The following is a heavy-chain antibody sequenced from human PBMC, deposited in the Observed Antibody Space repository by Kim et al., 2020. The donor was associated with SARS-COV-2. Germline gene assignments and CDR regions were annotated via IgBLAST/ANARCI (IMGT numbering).Heavy chain of an antibody. J-gene: IGHJ4*02. V-gene: IGHV3-53*01. CDR3: SSSTLGAYFDY. Sequence: YYAASVKGRFTLSRDIPKDTLYLQMNSLRAEDTAVYYCSSSTLGAYFDYWGQGSLVTVSS. D-gene: IGHD7-27*01.